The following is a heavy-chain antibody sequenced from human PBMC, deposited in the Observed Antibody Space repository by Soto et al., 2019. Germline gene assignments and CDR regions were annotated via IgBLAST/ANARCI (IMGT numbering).Heavy chain of an antibody. CDR1: GSTFRSRA. V-gene: IGHV3-23*01. D-gene: IGHD3-10*01. Sequence: PXGALRLSCVAAGSTFRSRAMTWVCQAPGGGLEWVSTITDTGGDARYADSVRGRFTISRDNSKKTLYLQMSSLRADDSAVYFCARGSKDSYPGSRIFDFWGRGALVTVSS. CDR3: ARGSKDSYPGSRIFDF. J-gene: IGHJ4*02. CDR2: ITDTGGDA.